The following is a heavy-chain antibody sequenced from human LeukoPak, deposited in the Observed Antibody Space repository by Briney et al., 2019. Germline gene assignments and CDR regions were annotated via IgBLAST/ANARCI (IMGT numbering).Heavy chain of an antibody. J-gene: IGHJ4*02. V-gene: IGHV1-2*06. Sequence: ASVKVSCKASGHTFTTYYVHLVRQAPGQGLEWMGRINPNSGGTNYAQKFQGRVTMTRDTSISTAYMELSRLRSDDTAVYYCARDDYDFWSGYYTGLDYWGQGTLVTVSS. CDR1: GHTFTTYY. CDR2: INPNSGGT. CDR3: ARDDYDFWSGYYTGLDY. D-gene: IGHD3-3*01.